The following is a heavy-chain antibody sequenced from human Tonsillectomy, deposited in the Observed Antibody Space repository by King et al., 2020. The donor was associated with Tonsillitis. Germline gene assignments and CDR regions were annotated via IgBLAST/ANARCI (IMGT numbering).Heavy chain of an antibody. CDR2: IYDSGST. Sequence: QLQESGPGLVKPSETLCLTCTVSGGSISSYYWSWIRQPPGKGLEWIGYIYDSGSTDYNPSLKSRVTISVDTSKNQFSLKLSSVTAADTAVYFCARVHSSAHWYFDLWGRGTLVTVSS. CDR1: GGSISSYY. D-gene: IGHD6-25*01. J-gene: IGHJ2*01. CDR3: ARVHSSAHWYFDL. V-gene: IGHV4-59*01.